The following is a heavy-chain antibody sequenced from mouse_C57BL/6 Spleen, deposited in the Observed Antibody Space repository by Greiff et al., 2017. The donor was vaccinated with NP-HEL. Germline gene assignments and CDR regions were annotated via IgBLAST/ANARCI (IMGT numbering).Heavy chain of an antibody. CDR1: GFNIKNTY. J-gene: IGHJ3*01. Sequence: EVQLQESVAELVRPGASVKLPCTASGFNIKNTYMHWVKQRPEQGLEWIGRIDPANGNTKYAPKFQGKATITADTSSNTAYLQLSSLTSEDTAIYYCARPIYYDYDGTFAYWGQGTLVTVSA. CDR3: ARPIYYDYDGTFAY. V-gene: IGHV14-3*01. D-gene: IGHD2-4*01. CDR2: IDPANGNT.